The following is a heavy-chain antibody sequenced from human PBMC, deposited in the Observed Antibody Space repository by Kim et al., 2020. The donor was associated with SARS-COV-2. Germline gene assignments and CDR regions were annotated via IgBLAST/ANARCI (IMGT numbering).Heavy chain of an antibody. CDR1: GGTFSSYA. J-gene: IGHJ5*02. CDR3: ARIMITFGDLKAPRWFDP. V-gene: IGHV1-69*13. CDR2: IIPIFGTA. Sequence: XVKVSCKASGGTFSSYAISWVRQAPGQGLXWMGGIIPIFGTANYAQKFQGRVTITADESTSTAYMELSSLRSEDTAVYYCARIMITFGDLKAPRWFDPWGQXTLVTVSS. D-gene: IGHD3-16*01.